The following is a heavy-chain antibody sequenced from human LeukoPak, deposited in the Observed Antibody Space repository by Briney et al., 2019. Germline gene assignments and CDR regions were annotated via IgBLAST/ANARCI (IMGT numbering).Heavy chain of an antibody. CDR2: IHYRGNT. J-gene: IGHJ4*02. V-gene: IGHV4-39*01. CDR3: ARLVGSSWYHEVLFGRDY. D-gene: IGHD6-13*01. Sequence: SETLSLTCTVSGGSISSSSYYWGWIRQPPGKGLEWIGTIHYRGNTYYNPSLKSRVAISVDTSKNQFSLKLTSVTAADPAMYYCARLVGSSWYHEVLFGRDYWGQGTLVTVSS. CDR1: GGSISSSSYY.